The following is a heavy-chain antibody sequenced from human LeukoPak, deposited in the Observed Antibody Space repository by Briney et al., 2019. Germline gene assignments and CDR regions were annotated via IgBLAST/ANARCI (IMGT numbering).Heavy chain of an antibody. D-gene: IGHD6-13*01. CDR3: ACGGGGIATSGTGGWFDP. V-gene: IGHV4-59*01. Sequence: PSETLSLTCTVSGGSITSYYWSWIRQPPGKGLEWIGYIYYSGSTNYNPSLKSRVTISVDTSKNQFSLKLSSVSAADTAVYYCACGGGGIATSGTGGWFDPWGQGTLATVSS. CDR2: IYYSGST. CDR1: GGSITSYY. J-gene: IGHJ5*02.